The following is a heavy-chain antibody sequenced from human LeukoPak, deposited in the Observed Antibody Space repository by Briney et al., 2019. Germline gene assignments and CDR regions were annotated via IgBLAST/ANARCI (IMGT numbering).Heavy chain of an antibody. CDR2: INHSGST. J-gene: IGHJ4*02. V-gene: IGHV4-39*01. Sequence: SQTLSLTCTVSGGSISSGNVYWNWIRQPPGKGLEWIGEINHSGSTNYNPSLKSRVTISVVTSKNQFSLKLSSVTAADTAVYYCARHWLWFGNNLFDYWGQGTLVTVSS. D-gene: IGHD3-10*01. CDR1: GGSISSGNVY. CDR3: ARHWLWFGNNLFDY.